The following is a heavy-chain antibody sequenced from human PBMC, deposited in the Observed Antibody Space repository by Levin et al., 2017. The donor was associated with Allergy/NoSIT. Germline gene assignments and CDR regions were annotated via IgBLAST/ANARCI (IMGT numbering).Heavy chain of an antibody. V-gene: IGHV3-11*01. D-gene: IGHD3-22*01. J-gene: IGHJ4*02. CDR3: ARERYYYDSSGFYKTFDY. Sequence: SCAASGFTFSDYFMTWIRQAPGKGLEWVSYISISGSDIYYADSVKGRFTISRDNAKNSLHLQMNSLRAEDTAVYYCARERYYYDSSGFYKTFDYWGQGTLVTVSS. CDR2: ISISGSDI. CDR1: GFTFSDYF.